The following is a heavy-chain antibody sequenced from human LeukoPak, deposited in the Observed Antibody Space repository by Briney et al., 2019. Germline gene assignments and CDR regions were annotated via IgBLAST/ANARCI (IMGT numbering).Heavy chain of an antibody. D-gene: IGHD3-10*01. CDR3: ARSMVRGVIIGVDY. CDR2: MNPNSGNT. J-gene: IGHJ4*02. CDR1: GYTFTSYD. V-gene: IGHV1-8*01. Sequence: GASVKVSCKASGYTFTSYDINWVRQATGQGLEWMGWMNPNSGNTGYAQKFQGRVIMTRNTSISTAYMEVSSLRSEDTAVYYCARSMVRGVIIGVDYWGQGTLVTVSS.